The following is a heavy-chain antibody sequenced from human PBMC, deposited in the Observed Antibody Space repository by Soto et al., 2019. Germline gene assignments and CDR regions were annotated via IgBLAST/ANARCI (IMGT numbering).Heavy chain of an antibody. Sequence: SETLSLTCTVSGGSISSSSYYWGWIRQPPGKGLEWIGSIYYSGSTYYNPSLKSRVTISVDTSKNQFSLKLSSVTAADTAVYYCARRRGAAAGFGFDYWGQGTLVTVSS. CDR2: IYYSGST. J-gene: IGHJ4*02. CDR1: GGSISSSSYY. D-gene: IGHD6-13*01. CDR3: ARRRGAAAGFGFDY. V-gene: IGHV4-39*01.